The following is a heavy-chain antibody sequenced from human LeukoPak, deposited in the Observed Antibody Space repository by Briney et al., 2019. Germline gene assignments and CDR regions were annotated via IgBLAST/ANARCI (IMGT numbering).Heavy chain of an antibody. J-gene: IGHJ6*04. CDR2: IKEDGSDK. Sequence: GGSLRLSCVPSGFTSSAFCVSWVRRPPGKGLEWVTNIKEDGSDKEHVDCVKGRFNIFSDNAKNAVYLDMNTLRAEDAAVYYSTTFEVVVPGGLLLWGKGTTVIVSS. V-gene: IGHV3-7*01. CDR1: GFTSSAFC. D-gene: IGHD3-3*01. CDR3: TTFEVVVPGGLLL.